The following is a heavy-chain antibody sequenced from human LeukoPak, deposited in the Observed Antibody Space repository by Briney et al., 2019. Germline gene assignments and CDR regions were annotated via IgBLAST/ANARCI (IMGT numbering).Heavy chain of an antibody. CDR1: GFTVSSNY. CDR3: ARDPHFAYDSSGSADY. D-gene: IGHD3-22*01. V-gene: IGHV3-66*01. Sequence: QSGGSLRLSCAASGFTVSSNYMSWVRQAPGKGLEWVSVIYSGGSTYYADSVKGRFTISRDNSKNTLYLQMNSLRAEDTAVYYCARDPHFAYDSSGSADYWGQGTLVTVSS. J-gene: IGHJ4*02. CDR2: IYSGGST.